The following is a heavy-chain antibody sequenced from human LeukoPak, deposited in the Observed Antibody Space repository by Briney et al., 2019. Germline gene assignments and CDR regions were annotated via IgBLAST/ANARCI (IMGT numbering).Heavy chain of an antibody. J-gene: IGHJ3*02. D-gene: IGHD6-13*01. CDR2: IYTSGST. CDR3: ARGGWSSSWDDAFDI. V-gene: IGHV4-61*02. Sequence: PSETLSLTCTVSGGSISSGSYYWSWIRQPAGKGLEWIGRIYTSGSTNYNPSLKSRVTISVDTSKNQFSLKLSSVTAADTAVYYCARGGWSSSWDDAFDIWGQGTMVTVSS. CDR1: GGSISSGSYY.